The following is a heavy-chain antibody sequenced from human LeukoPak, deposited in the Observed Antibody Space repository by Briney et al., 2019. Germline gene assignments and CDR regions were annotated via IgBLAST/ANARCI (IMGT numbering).Heavy chain of an antibody. CDR2: IWHDGSVE. V-gene: IGHV3-33*06. J-gene: IGHJ6*03. CDR1: GFMFSRLG. CDR3: AKEGDQFRGYLDA. Sequence: GGSLRLSCAASGFMFSRLGMQWVRQAPGEGLEWVAMIWHDGSVEEYADSVKGRFTISRDNSQNTLYLQMNSLRDDDTAVYYCAKEGDQFRGYLDAWGKGTTGTGSS. D-gene: IGHD3-16*01.